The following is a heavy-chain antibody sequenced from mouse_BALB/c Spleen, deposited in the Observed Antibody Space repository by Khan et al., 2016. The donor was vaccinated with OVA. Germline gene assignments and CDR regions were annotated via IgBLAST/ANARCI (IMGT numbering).Heavy chain of an antibody. CDR3: AREGYAGNYRAWFAY. CDR1: GYTFTDYY. CDR2: IYPGNVNT. J-gene: IGHJ3*01. V-gene: IGHV1S56*01. D-gene: IGHD2-1*01. Sequence: QVQLQQSGPELVKPGASVRISCQASGYTFTDYYINWMKQRPGQGLDWIGWIYPGNVNTKYNEKFKDKATLTADKSSSTAYMQLSSLTSEDSAVYFCAREGYAGNYRAWFAYWGQGTLVTVSA.